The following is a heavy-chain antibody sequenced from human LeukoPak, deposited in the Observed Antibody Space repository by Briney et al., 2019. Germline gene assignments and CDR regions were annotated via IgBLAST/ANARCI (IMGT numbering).Heavy chain of an antibody. J-gene: IGHJ6*03. Sequence: GGSLRLSCAASGFSFSSYGMQWVRQAPGKGLERVAFIQYDGSNKYYAESVKGRFTISRDNSKNTLYLQMNSLRADDTAVYYCASRPSAIPPSYYYYYYMDVWGKGTTVTVSS. CDR2: IQYDGSNK. D-gene: IGHD2-21*02. CDR3: ASRPSAIPPSYYYYYYMDV. CDR1: GFSFSSYG. V-gene: IGHV3-30*02.